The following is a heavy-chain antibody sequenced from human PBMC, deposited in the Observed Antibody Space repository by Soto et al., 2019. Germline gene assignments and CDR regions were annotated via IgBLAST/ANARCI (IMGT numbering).Heavy chain of an antibody. CDR2: ISSSGGST. J-gene: IGHJ4*02. Sequence: EVQLLESGGGLVQPGGSLRLSCAASGFTFSYYAMSWVRQAPGKGPEWVSGISSSGGSTYYADSVKGRFTISRDNAKNSLYLQMNSLRAEDTAVYYCARVIGGYWGQGTLVTVSS. CDR1: GFTFSYYA. V-gene: IGHV3-23*01. D-gene: IGHD3-10*01. CDR3: ARVIGGY.